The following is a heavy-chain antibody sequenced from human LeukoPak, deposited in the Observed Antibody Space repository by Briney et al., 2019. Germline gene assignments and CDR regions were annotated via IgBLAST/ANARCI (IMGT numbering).Heavy chain of an antibody. Sequence: SVKVSCKASGGTFSSYAISWVRQAPGQGLEWMGGIIPIFGTANYAQKFQGRVTITAGKSTSTAYIELSSLRSEDTAVYYCARDPGFREKCFEAFDIWGQGTMVTVSS. CDR3: ARDPGFREKCFEAFDI. CDR1: GGTFSSYA. J-gene: IGHJ3*02. V-gene: IGHV1-69*06. CDR2: IIPIFGTA. D-gene: IGHD3-10*01.